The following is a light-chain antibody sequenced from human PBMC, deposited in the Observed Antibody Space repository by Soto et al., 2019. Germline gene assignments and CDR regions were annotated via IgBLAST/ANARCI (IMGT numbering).Light chain of an antibody. Sequence: EIVLTQSPGTLSLSPGESATLSXRARHSVINNYLAWHQQKPXQAPXLXXYGESNRDTGIQDRYSGSGSGTDFTLTISRLEPEDLAVYYCQQYGYSPITFGQGHDWRL. CDR2: GES. CDR1: HSVINNY. V-gene: IGKV3-20*01. CDR3: QQYGYSPIT. J-gene: IGKJ5*01.